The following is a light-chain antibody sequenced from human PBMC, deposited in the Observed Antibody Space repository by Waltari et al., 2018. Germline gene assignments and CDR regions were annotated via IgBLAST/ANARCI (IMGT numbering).Light chain of an antibody. CDR1: QSISSY. J-gene: IGKJ3*01. Sequence: IQLPQSPSSLSASVGDRVTITCRASQSISSYLNWYKKKPGKAPKLLSYAAASLQRGGTARFRGRGAGTDFKLTRRRRKKEEGEKEDGQQSYRTLFTFGPGTKGEIK. V-gene: IGKV1-39*01. CDR3: QQSYRTLFT. CDR2: AAA.